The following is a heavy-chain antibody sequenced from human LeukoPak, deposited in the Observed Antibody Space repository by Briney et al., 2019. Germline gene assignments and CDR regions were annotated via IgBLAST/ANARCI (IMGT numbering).Heavy chain of an antibody. CDR1: GFIVNSYA. CDR2: IYSDGVT. J-gene: IGHJ5*02. V-gene: IGHV3-66*02. CDR3: ARDRAEGKTWVEFDP. Sequence: GGSLRLSCAASGFIVNSYAMSWVRQARGKGLAWVSLIYSDGVTQYAESVKGRFTISRDNSKNTLYLQMNSLRDEDTAVYFCARDRAEGKTWVEFDPWGQGTLVTVSS.